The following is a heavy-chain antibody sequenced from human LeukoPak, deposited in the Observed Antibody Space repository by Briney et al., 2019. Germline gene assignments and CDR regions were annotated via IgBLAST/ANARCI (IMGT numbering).Heavy chain of an antibody. D-gene: IGHD3-3*01. V-gene: IGHV3-30-3*01. Sequence: PGRSLRLSCAASGFTFSSYAMHWVRQAPGKGLEWVSVISYDGSNIYYADSVKGRFTISRDNAKNSLYLQMNSLRAEDTAVYYCARDGFYYDFWSGYFYFDYWGQGTLVTVSS. CDR1: GFTFSSYA. CDR2: ISYDGSNI. CDR3: ARDGFYYDFWSGYFYFDY. J-gene: IGHJ4*02.